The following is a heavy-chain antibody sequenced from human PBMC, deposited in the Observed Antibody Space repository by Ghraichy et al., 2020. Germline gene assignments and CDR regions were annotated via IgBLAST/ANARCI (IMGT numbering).Heavy chain of an antibody. CDR3: AKHWDYLDY. D-gene: IGHD7-27*01. CDR1: GGSLSIRSFY. V-gene: IGHV4-39*01. Sequence: SETLSLTCTVSGGSLSIRSFYWGWIRQPPGRELEWIGSIYYSGSPYYNPSLQSRVTISVDTSKTQFSLRLTSVTAADTAAYYCAKHWDYLDYWGQGILVTVSS. J-gene: IGHJ4*02. CDR2: IYYSGSP.